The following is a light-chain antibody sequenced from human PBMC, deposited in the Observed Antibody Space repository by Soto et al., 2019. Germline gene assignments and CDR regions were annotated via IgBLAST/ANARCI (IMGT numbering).Light chain of an antibody. CDR3: QHYDSLPIT. J-gene: IGKJ5*01. Sequence: IVLTQSPGTLSLSPGERATLSCRASQSITNNYLAWYQQKPGQPPRLLIYGASSRATGIPDRFSGSGSGTDFTLTISRLEPEDFAVFYCQHYDSLPITFGQGTRLEIK. CDR2: GAS. V-gene: IGKV3-20*01. CDR1: QSITNNY.